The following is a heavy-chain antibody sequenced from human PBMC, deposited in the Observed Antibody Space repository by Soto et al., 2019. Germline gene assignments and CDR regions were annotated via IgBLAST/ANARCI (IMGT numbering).Heavy chain of an antibody. CDR2: ISYDGSNK. Sequence: QVQLVESGGGVVQPGRSLRLSCEASGFTFSSYGMHWVRQAPGKGLEWVAVISYDGSNKYYADSVKGRFTISRDNSKNTLYLQMNSLRAEDTAVYYCAKVHGSSSFYYYGMDVWGQGTTVTVSS. CDR3: AKVHGSSSFYYYGMDV. J-gene: IGHJ6*02. CDR1: GFTFSSYG. V-gene: IGHV3-30*18. D-gene: IGHD6-6*01.